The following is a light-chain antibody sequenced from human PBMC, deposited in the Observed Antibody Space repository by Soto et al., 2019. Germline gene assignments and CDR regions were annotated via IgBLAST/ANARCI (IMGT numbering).Light chain of an antibody. J-gene: IGLJ1*01. CDR3: SSYGGTKHFV. CDR2: EVS. CDR1: SSDVGSYDY. V-gene: IGLV2-8*01. Sequence: QSALTQPPSASGSPGQSVTISCTGTSSDVGSYDYVSWYQRHPGKAPKLMIYEVSKRPSWVPDRFSGSKSGNTASLTVSGLQAEDEADYYCSSYGGTKHFVFGTGTKVTVL.